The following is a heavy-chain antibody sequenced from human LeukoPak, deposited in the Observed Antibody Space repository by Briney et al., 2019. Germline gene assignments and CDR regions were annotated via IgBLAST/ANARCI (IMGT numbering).Heavy chain of an antibody. CDR1: GGSISSGDYY. Sequence: SQTLSLTCTVSGGSISSGDYYWRWIRQPPGKGLEWIGYIYYSGSTCYNPSLKSRVTISVDTSKNQFSLKLSSVTAADTAVYYCASYGSGSYFGFSYWGQGTLVTVSS. D-gene: IGHD3-10*01. CDR2: IYYSGST. J-gene: IGHJ4*02. CDR3: ASYGSGSYFGFSY. V-gene: IGHV4-30-4*01.